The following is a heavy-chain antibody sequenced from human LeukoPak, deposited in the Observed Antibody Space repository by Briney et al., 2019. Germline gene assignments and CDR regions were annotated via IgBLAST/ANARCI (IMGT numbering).Heavy chain of an antibody. CDR1: GYSFADYY. Sequence: ASVKVSCKASGYSFADYYMHWVRQAPGQGLEWMGWIKPNSGDTRSAQKFQGRVTMTRDTSISTAYMELSSLRSDDTAVYYCARDQGGSGSYYTYYYYMDVWGKGTTVTISS. CDR3: ARDQGGSGSYYTYYYYMDV. CDR2: IKPNSGDT. J-gene: IGHJ6*03. D-gene: IGHD3-10*01. V-gene: IGHV1-2*02.